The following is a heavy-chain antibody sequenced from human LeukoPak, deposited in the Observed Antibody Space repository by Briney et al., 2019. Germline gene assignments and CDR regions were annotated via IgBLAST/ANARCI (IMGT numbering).Heavy chain of an antibody. Sequence: SETLSLTCTVSGGSIRSSYYYWGWIRQPPGKGLEWTGSIYDSGSTYYNPSLKSRVTISVDTSKNQFSLKLNSVTAADTAVYYCARVRWLKQWLVGLDYWGQGTLVTVSS. CDR2: IYDSGST. CDR1: GGSIRSSYYY. D-gene: IGHD6-19*01. V-gene: IGHV4-39*01. J-gene: IGHJ4*02. CDR3: ARVRWLKQWLVGLDY.